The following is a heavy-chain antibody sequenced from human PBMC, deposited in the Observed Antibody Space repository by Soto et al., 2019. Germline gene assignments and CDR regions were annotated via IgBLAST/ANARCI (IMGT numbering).Heavy chain of an antibody. V-gene: IGHV3-21*01. CDR1: GFTFSSYS. D-gene: IGHD6-19*01. Sequence: EVQLVESGGGLVKPGGSLRLSCAASGFTFSSYSMNWVRQAPGKGLEWVSSISSSSSYIYYADSAKGRFTISRDNAKNSLYLQMNSLRAEDTAVYYCARDSSGWYWGFYGMDVWGQGTTVTVSS. CDR3: ARDSSGWYWGFYGMDV. J-gene: IGHJ6*02. CDR2: ISSSSSYI.